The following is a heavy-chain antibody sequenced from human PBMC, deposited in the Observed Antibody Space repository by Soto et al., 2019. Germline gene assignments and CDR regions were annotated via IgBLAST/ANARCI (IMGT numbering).Heavy chain of an antibody. CDR3: AKPRDFGDYDN. J-gene: IGHJ4*02. D-gene: IGHD4-17*01. V-gene: IGHV3-23*01. CDR2: IGGSDTST. CDR1: GFTFSNFP. Sequence: EVQLLESGGGLVQPGGSLRLSCAASGFTFSNFPMNWVRQAPGKGLEWVSTIGGSDTSTYYADSVKGRFTISRDNSKNTLYLQMSSLRAEDTAVYYCAKPRDFGDYDNWGQGTLVTVSS.